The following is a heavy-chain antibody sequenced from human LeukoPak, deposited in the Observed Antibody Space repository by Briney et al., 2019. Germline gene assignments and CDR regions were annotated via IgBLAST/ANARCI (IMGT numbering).Heavy chain of an antibody. CDR2: ISGSTGRT. J-gene: IGHJ4*02. D-gene: IGHD2-15*01. V-gene: IGHV3-23*01. Sequence: GGSLRLSCAASGFTFSTDGMSWVRQAAGKGREWVSAISGSTGRTYYADSVKGRFTIPRDNSKNTLYLQMNNLRAEDTAVYYCAPRVVGSAPFDYWGQGTLVTVSS. CDR3: APRVVGSAPFDY. CDR1: GFTFSTDG.